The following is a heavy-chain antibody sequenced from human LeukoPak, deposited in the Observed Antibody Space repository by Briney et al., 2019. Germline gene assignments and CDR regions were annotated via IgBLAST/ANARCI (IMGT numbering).Heavy chain of an antibody. CDR1: GFTFSSYA. Sequence: PGGSLRLSCAASGFTFSSYAMSWVRQAPGKGLEWVSAISGSGGSTYYADSVKGRFTISRDNSKNTLYLQMNSLRAEDTAVYYCARDSGSFPLEPLYYFDYWGQGTLVTVSS. D-gene: IGHD1-26*01. V-gene: IGHV3-23*01. CDR2: ISGSGGST. J-gene: IGHJ4*02. CDR3: ARDSGSFPLEPLYYFDY.